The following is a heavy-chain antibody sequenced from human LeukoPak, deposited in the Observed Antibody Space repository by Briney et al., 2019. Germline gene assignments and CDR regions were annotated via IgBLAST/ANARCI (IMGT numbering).Heavy chain of an antibody. Sequence: SETLSLTCAVFGGSFSGYYWTWIRQPPGKGLEWIGEINHSGSTNYNPSLKSRVTISVDTSKNQFSLNLSSVTAADTAVYYCARWWGFDPWGQGTLVTVSS. D-gene: IGHD2-15*01. CDR2: INHSGST. CDR3: ARWWGFDP. CDR1: GGSFSGYY. J-gene: IGHJ5*02. V-gene: IGHV4-34*01.